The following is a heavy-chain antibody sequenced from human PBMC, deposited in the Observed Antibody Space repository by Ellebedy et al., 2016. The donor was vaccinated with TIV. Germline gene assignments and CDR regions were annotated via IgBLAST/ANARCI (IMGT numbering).Heavy chain of an antibody. Sequence: GESLKISCVASGFTFSSYWMHWVRQAPGKGLVWVSRINTDGSSTTYVDSVKGRFTISRDNSKNTLYLQMNSLRVEDTAVYYCASRPNGDYHFLDYWGQGTLVTVSS. CDR1: GFTFSSYW. J-gene: IGHJ4*02. D-gene: IGHD4-17*01. V-gene: IGHV3-74*01. CDR2: INTDGSST. CDR3: ASRPNGDYHFLDY.